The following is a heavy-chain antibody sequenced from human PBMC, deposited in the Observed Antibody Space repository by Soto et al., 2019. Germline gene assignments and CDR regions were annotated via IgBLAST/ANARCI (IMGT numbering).Heavy chain of an antibody. CDR1: GFTFSDYY. V-gene: IGHV3-11*06. J-gene: IGHJ6*02. D-gene: IGHD1-26*01. CDR3: ARAPEREGDYYGMDV. CDR2: ISSSSSYT. Sequence: QVQLVESGGGLVQPGGSLRLSCAASGFTFSDYYMSWIRQAPGKGLEWVSYISSSSSYTNYADSVKGRFTISRDNAKNSLYLQMNSLRAEDTAVYYCARAPEREGDYYGMDVWGQGTTVTVSS.